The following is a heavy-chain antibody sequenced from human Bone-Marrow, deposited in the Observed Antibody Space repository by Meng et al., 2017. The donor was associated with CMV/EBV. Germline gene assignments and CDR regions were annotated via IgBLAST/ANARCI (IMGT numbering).Heavy chain of an antibody. Sequence: TFRSYGTSWWRRAPGKGLEWMRGIITIFSTANYEQKFQGSVTITTDESTSTAYMELSSLRSEDTAVYYCGIIRGVTMVRGVHNWFDPWGQGTLVTVSS. D-gene: IGHD3-10*01. CDR3: GIIRGVTMVRGVHNWFDP. V-gene: IGHV1-69*05. CDR1: TFRSYG. CDR2: IITIFSTA. J-gene: IGHJ5*02.